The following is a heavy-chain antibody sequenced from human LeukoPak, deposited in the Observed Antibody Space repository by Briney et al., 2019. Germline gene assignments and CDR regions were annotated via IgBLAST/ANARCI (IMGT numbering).Heavy chain of an antibody. CDR2: INPSGGST. CDR3: ARDHDDFWSGYYTSLYYFDH. J-gene: IGHJ4*02. CDR1: GYTFTSYY. V-gene: IGHV1-46*01. D-gene: IGHD3-3*01. Sequence: ASVKVSCKASGYTFTSYYMHWVRQAPGQGLEWMGIINPSGGSTSYAQKFQGRVTMTRDTSTSTVYMELSSLRSEDTAVYYCARDHDDFWSGYYTSLYYFDHWGQGTLVTVSS.